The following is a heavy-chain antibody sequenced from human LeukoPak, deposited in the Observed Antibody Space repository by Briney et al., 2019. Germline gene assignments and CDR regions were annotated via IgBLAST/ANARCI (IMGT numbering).Heavy chain of an antibody. V-gene: IGHV3-53*01. Sequence: PGGSLRLSCAASGFTVSSNYMSWVRQAPGKGLEWVSVIYSGGSTYYADSVKGRFTISRDNSKNTLYLQMNSLRAEDTAVYYCAREPGRDSSGFDYWGQGTLVTVSS. J-gene: IGHJ4*02. CDR3: AREPGRDSSGFDY. CDR1: GFTVSSNY. D-gene: IGHD3-22*01. CDR2: IYSGGST.